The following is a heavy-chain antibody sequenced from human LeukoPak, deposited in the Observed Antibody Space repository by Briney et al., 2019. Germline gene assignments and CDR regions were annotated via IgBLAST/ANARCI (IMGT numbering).Heavy chain of an antibody. Sequence: HPGGSLRLSCAVSGFTFSSYGIHWVRQAPGEGLEWVAFISSDGSRKYYADSVKGRFTISRDNPKNTLYLQMNSLRAEDTAMYYCARAKPKNMVRGLIMRRESRYYFDYWGQGTLVTVSS. CDR3: ARAKPKNMVRGLIMRRESRYYFDY. CDR1: GFTFSSYG. CDR2: ISSDGSRK. D-gene: IGHD3-10*01. V-gene: IGHV3-30*19. J-gene: IGHJ4*02.